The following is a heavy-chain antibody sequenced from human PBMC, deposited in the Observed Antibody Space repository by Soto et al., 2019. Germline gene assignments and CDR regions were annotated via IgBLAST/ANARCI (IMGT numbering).Heavy chain of an antibody. CDR2: IIPYYNTL. CDR1: EGTFNSYA. CDR3: ASGASRWYPYFFDS. J-gene: IGHJ4*02. D-gene: IGHD6-13*01. Sequence: QAQVVQSGAEVRKPGSSVKLSCKASEGTFNSYAIAWVRQAPGEGLEWMGGIIPYYNTLNYAQKFQDRVTITADDSTNTVYMELSSLRADDAAVYFCASGASRWYPYFFDSWAQGTLVTVSS. V-gene: IGHV1-69*01.